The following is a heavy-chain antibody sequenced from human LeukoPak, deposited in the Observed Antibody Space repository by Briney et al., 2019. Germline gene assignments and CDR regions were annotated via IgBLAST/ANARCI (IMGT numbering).Heavy chain of an antibody. J-gene: IGHJ3*02. CDR1: GYTSTSYG. D-gene: IGHD3-10*01. CDR3: ARQPSPGDAFDI. CDR2: ISAYNGNT. Sequence: WASVKVSCKASGYTSTSYGISWVRQAPGQGLEWMGWISAYNGNTNYAQKLQGRVTMTTDTSTSTAYMELRSLRSDDTAVYYCARQPSPGDAFDIWGQGTMVTVSS. V-gene: IGHV1-18*01.